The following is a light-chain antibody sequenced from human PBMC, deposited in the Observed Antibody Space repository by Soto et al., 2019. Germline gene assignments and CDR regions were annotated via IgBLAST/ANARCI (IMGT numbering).Light chain of an antibody. CDR1: SSDVGGYNY. CDR2: DVS. J-gene: IGLJ2*01. V-gene: IGLV2-14*01. Sequence: QSALTQPASVSGSPGQSITISCTGTSSDVGGYNYVSWYQQHTGNATKLMIYDVSNRPSGVSNRFSGSKSGNKASLTISGLPAEDEADYSCSSYSSSSTLYVVFGGGTKLTVL. CDR3: SSYSSSSTLYVV.